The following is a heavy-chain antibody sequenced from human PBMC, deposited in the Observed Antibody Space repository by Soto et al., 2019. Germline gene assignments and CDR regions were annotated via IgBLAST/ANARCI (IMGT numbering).Heavy chain of an antibody. Sequence: EVQVVESGGGLVQPGGSLRLSCAASGFTFSSYWMHWVRQAPGKGLVWVSYIKSDGRSTSYADSVKGRFTISRDNAKNTLYLQMNSLRAEDTAVYYCARSISRWAGVDYWGQGTLVTVSS. CDR2: IKSDGRST. J-gene: IGHJ4*02. CDR1: GFTFSSYW. V-gene: IGHV3-74*01. CDR3: ARSISRWAGVDY. D-gene: IGHD6-13*01.